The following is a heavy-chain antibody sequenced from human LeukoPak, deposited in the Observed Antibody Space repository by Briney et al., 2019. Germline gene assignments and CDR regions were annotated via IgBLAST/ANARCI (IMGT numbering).Heavy chain of an antibody. CDR2: IYYRGNT. V-gene: IGHV4-39*01. CDR3: AGRIAAAGAFDY. J-gene: IGHJ4*02. D-gene: IGHD6-13*01. Sequence: SETLSLTCTVSGGSLSSSSYYGGWIRQPPGKGLEWIGSIYYRGNTYYNPSLKSRVTISVDQSKNQFSLEQSSVTAADPAVYYCAGRIAAAGAFDYWGEGNLFTVSS. CDR1: GGSLSSSSYY.